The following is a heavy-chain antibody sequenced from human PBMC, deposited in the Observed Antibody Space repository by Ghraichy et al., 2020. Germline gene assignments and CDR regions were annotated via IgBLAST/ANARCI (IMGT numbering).Heavy chain of an antibody. CDR2: IYYSGST. V-gene: IGHV4-39*01. CDR1: GGSISSSSYY. D-gene: IGHD3-10*01. J-gene: IGHJ3*02. Sequence: SETLSLTCTVSGGSISSSSYYWGWIRQPPGKGLEWIGSIYYSGSTYYNPSLKSRVTISVDTSKNQFSLKLSSVTAADTAVYYCARRGAGRVGGAFDIWGQGTMVTVSS. CDR3: ARRGAGRVGGAFDI.